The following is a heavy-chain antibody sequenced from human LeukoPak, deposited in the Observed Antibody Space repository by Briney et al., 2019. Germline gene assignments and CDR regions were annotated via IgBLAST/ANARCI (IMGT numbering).Heavy chain of an antibody. J-gene: IGHJ4*02. CDR1: GFNFINAW. V-gene: IGHV3-15*01. CDR3: TTDPGDYADF. CDR2: IKNKADGETT. Sequence: NAGGSLRLSCAASGFNFINAWMSWVRQAPGKGLEWVGRIKNKADGETTVYAAPVKGRFTISRDDSRNTLYLQMNSLTAGDTAVYYCTTDPGDYADFWGQGALVTVSS. D-gene: IGHD4-17*01.